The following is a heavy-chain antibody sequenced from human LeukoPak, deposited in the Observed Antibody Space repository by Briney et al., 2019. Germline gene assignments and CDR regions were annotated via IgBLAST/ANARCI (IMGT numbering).Heavy chain of an antibody. CDR1: GGSISSSSYY. J-gene: IGHJ4*02. CDR2: IYYSGST. Sequence: SETLSLTCTVSGGSISSSSYYWGWIRQPPGKGLEWIGSIYYSGSTYYNPSLKSRVTMSVDTSKNQFSLKMTSVTAADTAVYYCARGSYGDYPRNFDYWGQGTQVTVSS. D-gene: IGHD4-17*01. CDR3: ARGSYGDYPRNFDY. V-gene: IGHV4-39*07.